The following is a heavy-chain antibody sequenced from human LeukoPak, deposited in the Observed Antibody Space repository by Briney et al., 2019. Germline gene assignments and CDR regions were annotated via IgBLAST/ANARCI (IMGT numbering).Heavy chain of an antibody. CDR1: GGSISSSSYY. Sequence: PSETLSLTCTVSGGSISSSSYYWGWIRQPPGKGLEWIGSIYYSGSTYYNPSLKSRVTISVDTSKNQFSLKLSSVTAADTAVYYCASQVATDNYFDYWGQGTLVTVSS. CDR2: IYYSGST. J-gene: IGHJ4*02. V-gene: IGHV4-39*07. CDR3: ASQVATDNYFDY. D-gene: IGHD5-12*01.